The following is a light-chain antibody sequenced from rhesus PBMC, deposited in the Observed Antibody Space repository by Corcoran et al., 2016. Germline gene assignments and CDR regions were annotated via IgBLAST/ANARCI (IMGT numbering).Light chain of an antibody. CDR3: MQALQTPWT. V-gene: IGKV2-73*01. Sequence: DIVMTQTPLSLPVTPGEPASISCRSSQRLLHSNATTNFYWYLQKQGQPQRLLISRVSNQFSGVPDRFSGSGAGTDFTLKIIRVEAEDVGVYYCMQALQTPWTFGQGTKVEIK. CDR1: QRLLHSNATTN. CDR2: RVS. J-gene: IGKJ1*01.